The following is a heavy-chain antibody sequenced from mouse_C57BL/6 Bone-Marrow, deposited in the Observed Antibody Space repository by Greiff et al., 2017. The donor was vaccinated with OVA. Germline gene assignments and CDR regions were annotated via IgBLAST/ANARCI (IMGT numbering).Heavy chain of an antibody. CDR2: IDPSDSET. D-gene: IGHD2-2*01. V-gene: IGHV1-52*01. Sequence: QVQLKQPGAELVRPGSSVKLSCKASGYTFTSYWMHWVKQRPIQGLEWIGNIDPSDSETHYNQKFKDKATLTVDKSSSTAYMQLSSLTSEDSAVYYCARKRDYGYDYFDYWGQGTTLTVSS. J-gene: IGHJ2*01. CDR1: GYTFTSYW. CDR3: ARKRDYGYDYFDY.